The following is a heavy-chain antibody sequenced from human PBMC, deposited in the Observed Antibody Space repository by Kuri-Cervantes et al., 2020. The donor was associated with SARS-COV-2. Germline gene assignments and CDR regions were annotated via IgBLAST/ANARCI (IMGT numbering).Heavy chain of an antibody. V-gene: IGHV4-59*01. J-gene: IGHJ4*02. CDR2: IYYSVST. CDR3: ARGGGYDYPHY. D-gene: IGHD3-16*01. Sequence: LRLSCTVFGDFSSSYYWSWIRPPPRKGMEWIGYIYYSVSTKYNTALKSRVTISITTSKNQFSLKLSSVTAADTAVYYCARGGGYDYPHYWGQGTLVTVSS. CDR1: GDFSSSYY.